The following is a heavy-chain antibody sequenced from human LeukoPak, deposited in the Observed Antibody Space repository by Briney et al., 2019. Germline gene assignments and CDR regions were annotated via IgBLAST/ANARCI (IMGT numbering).Heavy chain of an antibody. V-gene: IGHV1-69*04. CDR1: GGTFSSYA. D-gene: IGHD6-19*01. Sequence: GASVKVSCKASGGTFSSYAISWVRQAPGQGLEWMGRIIPIFGIANYAQKFQGRVTITADKSTSTACMEPSSLRSEDTAVYYCARAYSSGTGFDYWGQGTLVTVSS. J-gene: IGHJ4*02. CDR2: IIPIFGIA. CDR3: ARAYSSGTGFDY.